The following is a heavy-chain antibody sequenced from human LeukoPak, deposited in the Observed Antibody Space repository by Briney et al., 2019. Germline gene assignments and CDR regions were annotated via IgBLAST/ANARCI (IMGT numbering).Heavy chain of an antibody. CDR3: AKLPTIFGVADSFDL. CDR2: ISDRGKT. V-gene: IGHV3-23*01. Sequence: PGGSLRLSCEASGITFSSYDMSWVRQAPGKGLERISAISDRGKTDYADSVKRRFTISRDNSKNTLYLQLSSLRAEDTAMYYCAKLPTIFGVADSFDLWGQGTFVTVSS. D-gene: IGHD3-3*01. J-gene: IGHJ3*01. CDR1: GITFSSYD.